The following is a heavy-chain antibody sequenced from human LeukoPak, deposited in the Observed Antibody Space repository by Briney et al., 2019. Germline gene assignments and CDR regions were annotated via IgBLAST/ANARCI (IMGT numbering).Heavy chain of an antibody. J-gene: IGHJ3*02. CDR1: GFTFSSFA. CDR3: AKDQAGYCSSTSCYSTTFDI. Sequence: GGSLRLSCAASGFTFSSFAMGWVRQAPGKGLEWVSAISGSGGSTYYADSVKGRFTISRDNSKNTLYLQMNSLRAEDTAVYYCAKDQAGYCSSTSCYSTTFDIWGQGTMVTVSS. V-gene: IGHV3-23*01. CDR2: ISGSGGST. D-gene: IGHD2-2*02.